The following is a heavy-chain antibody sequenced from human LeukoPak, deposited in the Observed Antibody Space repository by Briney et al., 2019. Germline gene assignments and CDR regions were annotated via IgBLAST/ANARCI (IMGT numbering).Heavy chain of an antibody. Sequence: GGSLRLSCVGSGFAFGVHAMSWVRQAPGKGPEWVATIGSGADLFYAESVKGRFTISRDDPRNTVWLQMNSLRAEDTALYYCAKDWTPHNRVYCLEAWGQGTQVTVSS. D-gene: IGHD3/OR15-3a*01. CDR1: GFAFGVHA. J-gene: IGHJ5*02. V-gene: IGHV3-23*01. CDR2: IGSGADL. CDR3: AKDWTPHNRVYCLEA.